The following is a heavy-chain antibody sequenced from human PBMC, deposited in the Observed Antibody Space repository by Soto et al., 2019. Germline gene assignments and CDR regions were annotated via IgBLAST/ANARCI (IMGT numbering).Heavy chain of an antibody. CDR2: ISGSGEST. D-gene: IGHD2-15*01. CDR3: AKDFGDIVVVALAPYGMDV. Sequence: PGGSLRLSCAASGFTFTNYAMNWVRQAPGKGLEWVSVISGSGESTYYADSVKGRFTISRDNSKNTLYLQMNSLRAEDTAVYFCAKDFGDIVVVALAPYGMDVWGLGTTVTVSS. V-gene: IGHV3-23*01. J-gene: IGHJ6*02. CDR1: GFTFTNYA.